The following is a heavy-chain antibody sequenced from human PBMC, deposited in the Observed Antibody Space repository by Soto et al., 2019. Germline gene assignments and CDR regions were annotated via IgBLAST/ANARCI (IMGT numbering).Heavy chain of an antibody. CDR2: IKSKTDGGTT. CDR1: GFTFSNAW. V-gene: IGHV3-15*07. CDR3: TPPPHYYDSSGYRERDY. Sequence: EVQLVESGGGLVKPGGSLRLSCAASGFTFSNAWMNWVRQAPGKGLEWVGRIKSKTDGGTTDYAAPVKGRLTISRDDSKNTLYLQMNSLKTEDTAVYYCTPPPHYYDSSGYRERDYWGQGTLVTVSS. J-gene: IGHJ4*02. D-gene: IGHD3-22*01.